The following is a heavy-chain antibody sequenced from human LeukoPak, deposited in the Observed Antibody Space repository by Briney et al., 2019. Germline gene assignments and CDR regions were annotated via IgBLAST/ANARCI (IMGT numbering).Heavy chain of an antibody. D-gene: IGHD6-13*01. Sequence: SQTLSLTCTVSGGSIISGTYYWTWIRQPAGKGLEWIGRVYTSGSTSYNPSLKSRVTMSVDTSKNQFSLKLSSVTAADTAVYYCARDIGSSWYAVWYDPWGQGTLVTVSS. V-gene: IGHV4-61*02. J-gene: IGHJ5*02. CDR3: ARDIGSSWYAVWYDP. CDR2: VYTSGST. CDR1: GGSIISGTYY.